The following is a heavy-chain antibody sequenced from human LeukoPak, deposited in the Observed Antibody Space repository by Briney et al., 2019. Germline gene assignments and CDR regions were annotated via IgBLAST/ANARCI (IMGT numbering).Heavy chain of an antibody. Sequence: SGPTLVKPTQTLTLTCTFSGFSLSTSGVGVGWIRQPPGKALEWLALIYWNDDKRYSPSLKSRLTITKDTSKNQVVLTMTNMDPVDTATYYCAHRQETSRWAPSFAFDIWGQGTMVTVSS. V-gene: IGHV2-5*01. CDR2: IYWNDDK. CDR1: GFSLSTSGVG. CDR3: AHRQETSRWAPSFAFDI. D-gene: IGHD6-19*01. J-gene: IGHJ3*02.